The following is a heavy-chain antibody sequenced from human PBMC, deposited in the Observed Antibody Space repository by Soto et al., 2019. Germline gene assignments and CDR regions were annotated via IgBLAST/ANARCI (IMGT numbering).Heavy chain of an antibody. J-gene: IGHJ4*02. V-gene: IGHV4-4*02. CDR1: GGSISSSNW. CDR2: IYHSGST. D-gene: IGHD5-12*01. Sequence: SETLSLTCAVSGGSISSSNWWSWVRQPPGKGLEWIGEIYHSGSTNYNPSLKSRVTISVDKSKNQFSLKLSSVTAADTAVYYCAREPDGYNFFGSFDYWGQGTLVTVSS. CDR3: AREPDGYNFFGSFDY.